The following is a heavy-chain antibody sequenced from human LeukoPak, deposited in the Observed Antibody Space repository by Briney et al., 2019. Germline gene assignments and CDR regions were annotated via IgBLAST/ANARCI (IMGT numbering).Heavy chain of an antibody. D-gene: IGHD3-22*01. CDR2: IYYSGST. CDR3: ARDEYYDSSGYWYFQH. V-gene: IGHV4-61*01. J-gene: IGHJ1*01. Sequence: PSETLSLTCAVSGYSISSGYYWGWIRQPPGKGLEWIGYIYYSGSTNYNPSLKSRVTISVDTSKNQFSLKLSSVTAADTAVYYCARDEYYDSSGYWYFQHWGQGTLVTVSS. CDR1: GYSISSGYY.